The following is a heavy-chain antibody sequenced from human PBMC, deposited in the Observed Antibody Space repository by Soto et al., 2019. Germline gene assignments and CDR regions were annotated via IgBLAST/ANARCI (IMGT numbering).Heavy chain of an antibody. CDR3: ASRYGGTLDY. CDR1: GGSISSYY. D-gene: IGHD4-17*01. J-gene: IGHJ4*02. CDR2: IYYSGST. Sequence: QVQLQESGPGLVKPSETLSLTCTVSGGSISSYYWSWIRQPPGKGLEWIGYIYYSGSTNYNPSLNTRVTIPVATSKNQFSRKLSSVTAADTSVYYCASRYGGTLDYGGQGTLVTVSS. V-gene: IGHV4-59*08.